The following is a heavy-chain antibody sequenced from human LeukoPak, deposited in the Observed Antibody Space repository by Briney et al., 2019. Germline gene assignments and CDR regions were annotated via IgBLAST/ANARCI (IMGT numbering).Heavy chain of an antibody. CDR3: AREKTTVTSDAFDI. D-gene: IGHD4-17*01. Sequence: GESLRLSCETSGFAFSSCWMNWVRQAPGKGLEWVAVISYDGSNKYYADSVKGRFTISRDNSKNTLYLQMNSLRAEDTAVYYCAREKTTVTSDAFDIWGQGTMVTVSS. V-gene: IGHV3-30*19. CDR2: ISYDGSNK. CDR1: GFAFSSCW. J-gene: IGHJ3*02.